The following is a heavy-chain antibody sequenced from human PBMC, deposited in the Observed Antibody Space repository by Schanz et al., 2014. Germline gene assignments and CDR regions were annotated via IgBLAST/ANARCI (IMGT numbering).Heavy chain of an antibody. CDR3: ARGIITMVRGGDVGAFDI. D-gene: IGHD3-10*01. CDR2: ISSSGSYT. CDR1: GLTFSDYY. J-gene: IGHJ3*02. V-gene: IGHV3-11*06. Sequence: QVQLVESGGGLVKPGGSLRLSCAASGLTFSDYYMSWIRQAPGKGLEWVSYISSSGSYTNYADSVKGRFTTSRDNGKKSLYLQMNSLRAEDTAVYYCARGIITMVRGGDVGAFDIWGQGTMVTVSS.